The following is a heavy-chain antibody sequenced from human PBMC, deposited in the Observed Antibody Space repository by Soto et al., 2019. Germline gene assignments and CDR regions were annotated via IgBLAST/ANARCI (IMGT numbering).Heavy chain of an antibody. D-gene: IGHD4-4*01. CDR2: MNPNSATT. CDR3: ARRSNYLSFDF. J-gene: IGHJ6*02. V-gene: IGHV1-8*01. Sequence: GASVKVSCKASGYTFTSYDVNWVRQATGQGLEWMGWMNPNSATTGYAQNFQGRVTMTRDTSISTAYMELSSLRSEDTAVYYCARRSNYLSFDFRGRGKTVTVSS. CDR1: GYTFTSYD.